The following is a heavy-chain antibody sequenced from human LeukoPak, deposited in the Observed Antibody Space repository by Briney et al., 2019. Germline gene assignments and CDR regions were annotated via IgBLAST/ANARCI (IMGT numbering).Heavy chain of an antibody. CDR1: GYTFTSYA. Sequence: ASVKVSCKASGYTFTSYAMNWVRQAPGQGLEWMGWISAYNGNTNYAQKLQGRVTMTTDTSTSTAYMELRSLRSDDTAVYYCARAHGSGSYYYYYYYMDVWGKGTTVTISS. J-gene: IGHJ6*03. CDR3: ARAHGSGSYYYYYYYMDV. V-gene: IGHV1-18*01. CDR2: ISAYNGNT. D-gene: IGHD3-10*01.